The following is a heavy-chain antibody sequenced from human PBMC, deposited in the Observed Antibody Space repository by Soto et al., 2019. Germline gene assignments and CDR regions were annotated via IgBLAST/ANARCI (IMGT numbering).Heavy chain of an antibody. CDR1: GGSFSGYY. V-gene: IGHV4-34*01. CDR2: INHSGST. CDR3: ARVVTMVRGVTAYGMDV. Sequence: SETLSLTCAVYGGSFSGYYLSWIRQPPGKGLEWIGEINHSGSTNYNPSLKSRVTISVDTSKNQFSLKLSSVTAADTAVYYCARVVTMVRGVTAYGMDVWGQGTTVTVSS. J-gene: IGHJ6*02. D-gene: IGHD3-10*01.